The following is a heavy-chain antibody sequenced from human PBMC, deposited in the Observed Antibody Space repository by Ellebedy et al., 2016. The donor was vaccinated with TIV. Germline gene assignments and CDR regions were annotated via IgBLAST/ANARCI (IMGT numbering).Heavy chain of an antibody. Sequence: GESLKISCAASGFTFNRYSMNWVRQAPGKGLEWVSYFSTSDSSVTRYADSVKGRFTISRDNAKNSLYLQMNSLRADDTAVYYCARSPYTGYSDLGFDYWGQGSLVTVSS. D-gene: IGHD2-2*02. CDR2: FSTSDSSVT. V-gene: IGHV3-48*04. J-gene: IGHJ4*02. CDR3: ARSPYTGYSDLGFDY. CDR1: GFTFNRYS.